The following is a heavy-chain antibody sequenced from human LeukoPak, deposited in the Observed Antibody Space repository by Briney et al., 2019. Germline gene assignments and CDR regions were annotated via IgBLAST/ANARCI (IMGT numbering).Heavy chain of an antibody. CDR2: INPSGGST. CDR1: GYTFTSYY. D-gene: IGHD6-13*01. CDR3: ARGVTRDRAAAGKTLGY. J-gene: IGHJ4*02. Sequence: ASVKVSCKASGYTFTSYYMHWVRQAPGQGLEWMGIINPSGGSTSYAQKFQGRVTMTRDTSTSTVYMELSSLRSEDTAVYYGARGVTRDRAAAGKTLGYWGQGTLVTVSS. V-gene: IGHV1-46*01.